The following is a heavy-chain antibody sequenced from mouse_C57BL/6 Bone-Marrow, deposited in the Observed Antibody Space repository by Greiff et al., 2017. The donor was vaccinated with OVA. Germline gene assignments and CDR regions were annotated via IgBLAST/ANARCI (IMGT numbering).Heavy chain of an antibody. V-gene: IGHV1-82*01. CDR1: GYAFSSSW. CDR2: IYPGDGDT. D-gene: IGHD2-4*01. Sequence: QVQLQQSGPELVKPGASVKISCKASGYAFSSSWMNWVKQRPGQGLEWIGRIYPGDGDTNYNGKFKGKATLTADKSSSTAYMQLSSLTSEDSAVYFCARGDYDGRGYAMDYWGQGTSVTVSS. J-gene: IGHJ4*01. CDR3: ARGDYDGRGYAMDY.